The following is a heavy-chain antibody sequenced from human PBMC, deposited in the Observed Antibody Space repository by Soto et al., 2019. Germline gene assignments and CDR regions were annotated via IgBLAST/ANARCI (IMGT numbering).Heavy chain of an antibody. J-gene: IGHJ4*02. D-gene: IGHD3-22*01. CDR2: IWYDGSNK. CDR3: ARVNYYDSSGYQYFDY. V-gene: IGHV3-33*01. Sequence: PGGSLRLSCAASGFTFSSYGMHWVRQAPGKGLEWVAVIWYDGSNKYYADSVKGRFTISRDNSKNTLYLQMNSLRAEDTAVYYCARVNYYDSSGYQYFDYWGQGTLVTVSS. CDR1: GFTFSSYG.